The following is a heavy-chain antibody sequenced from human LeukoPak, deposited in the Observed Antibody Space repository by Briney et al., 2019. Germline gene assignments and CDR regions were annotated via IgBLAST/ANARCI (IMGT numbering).Heavy chain of an antibody. CDR1: GFTFSSYA. V-gene: IGHV3-23*01. Sequence: GGSLRLSCAASGFTFSSYAMSWVRQAPGKGLEWVSAIRDSGSSTHYADSVKGRSTTSRDNSKNTLFLQMNSLRAEDTAIYYCAKYGPQDSGSSHFDYWGQGALVTVSS. CDR2: IRDSGSST. J-gene: IGHJ4*02. CDR3: AKYGPQDSGSSHFDY. D-gene: IGHD1-26*01.